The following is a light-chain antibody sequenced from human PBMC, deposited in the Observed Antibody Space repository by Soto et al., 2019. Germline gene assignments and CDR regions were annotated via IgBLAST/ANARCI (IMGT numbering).Light chain of an antibody. CDR1: QTVNTY. CDR2: AAS. V-gene: IGKV1-6*01. J-gene: IGKJ1*01. Sequence: IQMTQSPSSLSASIGDRVTITCRASQTVNTYLHWYQQKPGKAPKLLIYAASNLQSGVPSRFSGSGSGTDFTLTISSLQPEDFATYYCLQDYNYPWTFGQGTKVDIK. CDR3: LQDYNYPWT.